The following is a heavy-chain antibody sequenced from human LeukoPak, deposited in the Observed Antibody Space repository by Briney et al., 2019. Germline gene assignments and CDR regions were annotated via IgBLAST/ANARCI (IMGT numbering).Heavy chain of an antibody. D-gene: IGHD3-3*01. CDR3: AKDRISGDPKFFDL. V-gene: IGHV3-23*01. CDR2: ISDGGT. CDR1: GFTFSTYA. Sequence: GGSLRPSCAASGFTFSTYAMSWVRQAPGKGLEWVSAISDGGTYYADSVKGRFTISRDSSKNTLYLQMNSLRAEDTALYYCAKDRISGDPKFFDLWGRGTLVTVSS. J-gene: IGHJ2*01.